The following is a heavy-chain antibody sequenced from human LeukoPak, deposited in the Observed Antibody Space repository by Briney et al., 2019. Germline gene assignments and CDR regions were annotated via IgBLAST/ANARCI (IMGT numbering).Heavy chain of an antibody. Sequence: HPSETLSLTCTVSGGSISSGSYYWSWIRQPAGKGLEWIGRIYTSGSTNYNPSLKSRVTISVDTSKNQFSLKLSSVTAADTAVYYCARASTHSGRWFDPWGQGTLVTVSS. V-gene: IGHV4-61*02. J-gene: IGHJ5*02. CDR1: GGSISSGSYY. CDR2: IYTSGST. D-gene: IGHD2-15*01. CDR3: ARASTHSGRWFDP.